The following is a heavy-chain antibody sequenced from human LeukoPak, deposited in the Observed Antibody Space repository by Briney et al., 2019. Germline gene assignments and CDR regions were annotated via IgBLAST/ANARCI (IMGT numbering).Heavy chain of an antibody. CDR2: ISAYNGNT. V-gene: IGHV1-18*01. J-gene: IGHJ4*02. D-gene: IGHD5-12*01. CDR1: GYTFTSYG. CDR3: ARDPGYSGYDSPFDY. Sequence: ASVKVSCKASGYTFTSYGISWVRQAPGQGLEWMGWISAYNGNTNYAQKLQGRVTMTTDTSTSTAYMELRSLRSDDTAVYYCARDPGYSGYDSPFDYWGQGTLVTVSS.